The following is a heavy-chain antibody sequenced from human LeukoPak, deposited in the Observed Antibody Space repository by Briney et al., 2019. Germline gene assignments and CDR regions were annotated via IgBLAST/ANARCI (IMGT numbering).Heavy chain of an antibody. CDR2: ISSTSSTI. CDR1: GFTFANYN. J-gene: IGHJ6*02. Sequence: AGGSLRLSGAASGFTFANYNFTWVRRAPGKGLEWVSYISSTSSTIYYADSMKGRFTISRDNAKNSLYLQMNSLRAEDTGVYYCARDPPHGMDVWGQGTTVTVSS. V-gene: IGHV3-48*01. CDR3: ARDPPHGMDV.